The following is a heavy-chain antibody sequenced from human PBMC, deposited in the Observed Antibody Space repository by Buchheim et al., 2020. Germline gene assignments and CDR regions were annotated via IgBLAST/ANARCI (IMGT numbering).Heavy chain of an antibody. D-gene: IGHD3-10*01. CDR2: IDPSDSYT. V-gene: IGHV5-10-1*01. Sequence: EVQLVQSGAEVKKPGESLKISCNGSGYTFTEYWIGWVRQMPGKGLEWMGRIDPSDSYTNYSPSFQGHVTISADKSISTAYLQWSSLKASDTAMYYCARHLWFGELLYRWFDPWGQGTL. J-gene: IGHJ5*02. CDR1: GYTFTEYW. CDR3: ARHLWFGELLYRWFDP.